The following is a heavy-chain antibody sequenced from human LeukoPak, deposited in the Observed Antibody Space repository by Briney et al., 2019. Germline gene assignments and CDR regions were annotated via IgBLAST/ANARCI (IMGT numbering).Heavy chain of an antibody. Sequence: PSETLSLXCAVYGGSFSGYYWSWIRQPPGKGLEWIGEINHSGSTNYNPSLKSRVTISVDTSKNQFSLKLSSVTAADPAVYYCARGRGIVPQRLRPFDYWGQGTLVTVSS. CDR1: GGSFSGYY. J-gene: IGHJ4*02. V-gene: IGHV4-34*01. CDR2: INHSGST. D-gene: IGHD4-17*01. CDR3: ARGRGIVPQRLRPFDY.